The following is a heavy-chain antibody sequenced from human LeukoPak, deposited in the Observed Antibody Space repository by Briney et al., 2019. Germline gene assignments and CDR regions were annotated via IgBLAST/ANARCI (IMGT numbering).Heavy chain of an antibody. D-gene: IGHD1-26*01. Sequence: TSETLSLTCTVSAYSISNGFVWGWIRQPPGKGLEWIASIYHSGITYYNPSLKGRVTMSVETSKNQFSLRLSSVTAADTAVYYCTRLSHVAGAPKVSWFDPWGQGTLVTVSS. J-gene: IGHJ5*02. CDR3: TRLSHVAGAPKVSWFDP. V-gene: IGHV4-38-2*02. CDR2: IYHSGIT. CDR1: AYSISNGFV.